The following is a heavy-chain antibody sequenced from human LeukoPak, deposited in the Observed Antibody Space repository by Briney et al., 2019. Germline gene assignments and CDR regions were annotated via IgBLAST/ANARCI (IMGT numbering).Heavy chain of an antibody. J-gene: IGHJ6*03. D-gene: IGHD1-7*01. Sequence: PGGSLRLSCAASGFTVSSNYMSWVRQAPGKGLEWASVIYSGGSTYYADSVKGRFTISRDNSKNTLYLQMNSLRAEDTAVYYCAREAYNWNSSYYYYYMDVWGKGTTVTVSS. CDR1: GFTVSSNY. CDR2: IYSGGST. V-gene: IGHV3-53*01. CDR3: AREAYNWNSSYYYYYMDV.